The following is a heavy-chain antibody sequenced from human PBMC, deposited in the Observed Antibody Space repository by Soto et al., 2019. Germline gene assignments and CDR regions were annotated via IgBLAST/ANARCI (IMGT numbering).Heavy chain of an antibody. V-gene: IGHV3-30-3*01. CDR1: GFTFRNYA. D-gene: IGHD2-15*01. CDR2: ISYDGGNK. CDR3: ARGDREDIAVVIGVWPGDYGVDA. Sequence: PGGSLRLSCAASGFTFRNYAMHWVRQAPGKGLECVAVISYDGGNKFYRDYVKGRFTISRDNSKNTLYLQINSLRYEDTAVYYCARGDREDIAVVIGVWPGDYGVDAWGQGTTVNVSS. J-gene: IGHJ6*01.